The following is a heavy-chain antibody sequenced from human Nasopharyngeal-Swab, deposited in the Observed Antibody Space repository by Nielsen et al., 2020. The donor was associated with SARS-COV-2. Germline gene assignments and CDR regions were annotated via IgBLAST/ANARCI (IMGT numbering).Heavy chain of an antibody. CDR1: GDSIASGGYS. D-gene: IGHD3-10*01. J-gene: IGHJ4*02. Sequence: SETLSLTCAVSGDSIASGGYSWTWIRQSPRRGLEWIGYIYRRGSTYYNPSLKSRVTISVDRSKNQFSLKLSSVTAADTALYYCARENFGFDYWGQGILVTVSS. CDR3: ARENFGFDY. CDR2: IYRRGST. V-gene: IGHV4-30-2*06.